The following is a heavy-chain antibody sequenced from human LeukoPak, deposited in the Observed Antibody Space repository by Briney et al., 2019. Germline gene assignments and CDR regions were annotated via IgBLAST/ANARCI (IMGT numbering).Heavy chain of an antibody. J-gene: IGHJ4*02. CDR2: IYYSGST. CDR1: GGSINNYY. D-gene: IGHD2-15*01. CDR3: ARKGGTFDY. V-gene: IGHV4-59*08. Sequence: PSETLSLTCTVSGGSINNYYWSWIRRPPGKGLEWIGYIYYSGSTNYNPSLKNRVTMSVDTSKNQFSLNLTSVTAADTAVYYCARKGGTFDYWGQGTLVTVSS.